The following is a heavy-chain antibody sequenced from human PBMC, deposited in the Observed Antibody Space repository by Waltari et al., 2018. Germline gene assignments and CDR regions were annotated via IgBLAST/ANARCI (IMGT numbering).Heavy chain of an antibody. CDR1: GGTFSSYA. CDR3: ARDLPYCGGDCSDY. J-gene: IGHJ4*02. V-gene: IGHV1-69*13. Sequence: QVQLVQSGAEVKKPGSSVKVSCKASGGTFSSYAISWVRQAPGQGLEWMGRIIPIFGTANYAQKFQGRVTITADKSTSTAYMELSSLRSEDTAMYYCARDLPYCGGDCSDYWGQGTLVTVSS. D-gene: IGHD2-21*01. CDR2: IIPIFGTA.